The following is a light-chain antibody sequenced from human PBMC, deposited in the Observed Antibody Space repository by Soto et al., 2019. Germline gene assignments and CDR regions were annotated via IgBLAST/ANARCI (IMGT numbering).Light chain of an antibody. V-gene: IGKV3-15*01. J-gene: IGKJ1*01. CDR1: QSVSSN. CDR2: GAS. Sequence: EIVMTQSPATLSVSPGERATLSCRASQSVSSNLAWYQQKPGQAPRLLIYGASTRATGIPARFSGSGSGTEFTHTISSLQSEDFAVYYCQQYGSSPWTFGQGTKVEIK. CDR3: QQYGSSPWT.